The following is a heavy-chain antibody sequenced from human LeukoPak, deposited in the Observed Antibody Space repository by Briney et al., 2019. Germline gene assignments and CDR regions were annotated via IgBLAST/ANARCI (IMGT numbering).Heavy chain of an antibody. CDR3: ARRAYSSSWYSDY. J-gene: IGHJ4*02. D-gene: IGHD6-13*01. CDR1: GFTFSDYY. Sequence: PGGSLRLSCAASGFTFSDYYVSWVRQAPGKGLEWVSYISSSSSYTNYADSVKGRFTISRDNAKNSLYLQMNSLRAEDTAVYYCARRAYSSSWYSDYWGQGTLVTVSS. CDR2: ISSSSSYT. V-gene: IGHV3-11*06.